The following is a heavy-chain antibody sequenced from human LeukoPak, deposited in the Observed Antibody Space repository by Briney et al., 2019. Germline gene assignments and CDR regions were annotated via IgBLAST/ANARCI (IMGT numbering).Heavy chain of an antibody. CDR3: ARAAAGLYYFDY. J-gene: IGHJ4*02. Sequence: SETLSLTCTVSGGSISSYYWSWIRQPPGKGLEWIGYIYYSGSTNYNPSLKGRVTISVDTSKNQFSLKLSSVTAADTAVYYCARAAAGLYYFDYWGQGTLVTVSS. CDR1: GGSISSYY. V-gene: IGHV4-59*01. D-gene: IGHD6-13*01. CDR2: IYYSGST.